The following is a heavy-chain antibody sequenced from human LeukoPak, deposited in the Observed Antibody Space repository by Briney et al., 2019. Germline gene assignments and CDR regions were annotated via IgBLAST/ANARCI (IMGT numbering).Heavy chain of an antibody. CDR3: ARGPDYYDSSGYYKGAFDI. V-gene: IGHV3-30*14. CDR2: ISYDGSNK. Sequence: GGSLRLSCAASGFTFSSYAMHWVRQAPGKGLEWVAVISYDGSNKYYADSVKGRFTISRDNSKNTLYLQMGSLRAEDMAVYYCARGPDYYDSSGYYKGAFDIWGQGTMVTVSS. D-gene: IGHD3-22*01. CDR1: GFTFSSYA. J-gene: IGHJ3*02.